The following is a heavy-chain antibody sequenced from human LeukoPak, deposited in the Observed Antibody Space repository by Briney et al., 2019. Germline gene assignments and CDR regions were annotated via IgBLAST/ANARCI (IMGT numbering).Heavy chain of an antibody. Sequence: SETLSLTCTVSGGSISRFYWSWIRQSPGKGLEWIGYIYYSGSTNSNPSLKSRVTISVDTSKNQFSLKLSSVTAADTAVYYCARRSGYCSSTSCYDWFDPWGQGALVTVSS. CDR1: GGSISRFY. CDR3: ARRSGYCSSTSCYDWFDP. V-gene: IGHV4-59*08. J-gene: IGHJ5*02. CDR2: IYYSGST. D-gene: IGHD2-2*01.